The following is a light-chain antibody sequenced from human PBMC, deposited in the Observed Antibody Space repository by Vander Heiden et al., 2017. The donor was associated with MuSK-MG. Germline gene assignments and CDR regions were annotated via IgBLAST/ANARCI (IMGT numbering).Light chain of an antibody. Sequence: DSQMTQPPSTLSASVGDRVTIPCRASQSISSWLAWYQQKPGKAPKLLIYDASSLESGVPSRFSGSGSGTEFTLTISSLQPDDFATYYCQQDNSYSWTFGPGTKVEIK. V-gene: IGKV1-5*01. CDR2: DAS. J-gene: IGKJ1*01. CDR3: QQDNSYSWT. CDR1: QSISSW.